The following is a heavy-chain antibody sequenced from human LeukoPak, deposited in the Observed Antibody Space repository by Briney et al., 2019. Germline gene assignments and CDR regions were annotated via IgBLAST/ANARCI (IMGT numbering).Heavy chain of an antibody. V-gene: IGHV3-23*01. J-gene: IGHJ4*02. CDR3: VKHGGTRFSPFDY. Sequence: PGRSLRLSCAASGFTFSSYGMHWVRQAPGKGLEWVSAISGSGGSTYYADSVKGRFTISRDNSKNTLYLQMNTLRAEDTAVYYCVKHGGTRFSPFDYWGQGTLVTVSS. CDR2: ISGSGGST. CDR1: GFTFSSYG. D-gene: IGHD4-23*01.